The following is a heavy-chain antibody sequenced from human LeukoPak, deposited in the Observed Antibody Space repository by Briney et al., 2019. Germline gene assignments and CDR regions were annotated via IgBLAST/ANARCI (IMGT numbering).Heavy chain of an antibody. V-gene: IGHV4-39*01. J-gene: IGHJ4*02. Sequence: PSETLSLTCTVSGGSISSSDYYWAWIRQPPGKGLEWLGSIYYSGTTYYKPSLKSRVTISVDTSKNQFSLKLSSVTAADTAVYYRASYMIRGPYHFDYWGQGTLVSVSS. CDR1: GGSISSSDYY. D-gene: IGHD3-10*01. CDR2: IYYSGTT. CDR3: ASYMIRGPYHFDY.